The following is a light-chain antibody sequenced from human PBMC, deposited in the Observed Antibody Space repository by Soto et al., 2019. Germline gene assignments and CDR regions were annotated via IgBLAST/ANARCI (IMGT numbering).Light chain of an antibody. J-gene: IGKJ2*01. CDR2: AAS. CDR3: QQGDNFPLP. CDR1: QGISGN. V-gene: IGKV1-12*01. Sequence: DIQMTQSPPSVSASVGDSVTVTCRASQGISGNLAWYQQTAGKAPKLLIYAASTVQTGVPSRFSGSGSGTEFTLTISSLQPEDFATYYCQQGDNFPLPFGQGTRVDIK.